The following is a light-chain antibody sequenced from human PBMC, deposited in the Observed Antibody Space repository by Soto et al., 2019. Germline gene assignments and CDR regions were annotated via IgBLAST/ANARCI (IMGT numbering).Light chain of an antibody. V-gene: IGLV6-57*04. CDR1: SGSIGSNS. Sequence: NFMLTQPHSVSESPGKTVTISCTRSSGSIGSNSVQWYRQRPGSAPTIVIYEDDQRPSGVPNRFAGSIDRSSNSASLTSSGLQTEDEADYYCQSYYTNTVVFGGGTQLTVL. CDR3: QSYYTNTVV. CDR2: EDD. J-gene: IGLJ2*01.